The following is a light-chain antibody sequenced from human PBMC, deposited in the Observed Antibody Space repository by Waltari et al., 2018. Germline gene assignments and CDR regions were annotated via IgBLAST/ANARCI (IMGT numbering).Light chain of an antibody. CDR2: EAN. J-gene: IGLJ2*01. V-gene: IGLV3-1*01. CDR3: QAWDSSTAWV. CDR1: ELGDKY. Sequence: SYELTQPPSVSVSPGQTASITCSGDELGDKYACWYQQKPGQSPVSVISEANRRPSGVPYRFSGSNSGNTATLTISGTQAMDEADYYCQAWDSSTAWVFGGWTKLTVL.